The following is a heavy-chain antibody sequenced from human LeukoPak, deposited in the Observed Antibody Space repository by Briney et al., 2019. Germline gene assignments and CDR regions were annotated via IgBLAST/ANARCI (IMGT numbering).Heavy chain of an antibody. V-gene: IGHV4-34*01. CDR2: INHSGST. CDR3: ARRGAYNANFDY. Sequence: PSETLSLTCAVYGGSFSGYYWSWIRQPPGKGLEWIGEINHSGSTNYNPSLKSRVTISVDTSKNQFSLKLSSVTAADTAVYYCARRGAYNANFDYWGQGTLVTVSS. CDR1: GGSFSGYY. J-gene: IGHJ4*02. D-gene: IGHD1-26*01.